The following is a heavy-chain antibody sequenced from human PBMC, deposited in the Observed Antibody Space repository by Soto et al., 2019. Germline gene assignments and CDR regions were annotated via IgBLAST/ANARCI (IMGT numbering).Heavy chain of an antibody. D-gene: IGHD2-15*01. J-gene: IGHJ6*02. CDR1: GDSVSSNSAA. CDR2: TYYRSKWYN. Sequence: SQTLSLTCVISGDSVSSNSAAWNWIRQSPSRGLEWLGRTYYRSKWYNDYAVSVKSRITINPDTSKNQFSLQLNSVTPEDTAVYYCARDHGVVVAAVYYYGMDVWGQGTTVTVS. V-gene: IGHV6-1*01. CDR3: ARDHGVVVAAVYYYGMDV.